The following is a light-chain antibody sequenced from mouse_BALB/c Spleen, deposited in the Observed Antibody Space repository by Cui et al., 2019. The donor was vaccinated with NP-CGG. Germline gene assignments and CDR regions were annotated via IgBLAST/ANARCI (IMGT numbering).Light chain of an antibody. CDR1: TGAITTSNY. V-gene: IGLV1*01. CDR3: ALWYSNHWV. J-gene: IGLJ1*01. CDR2: GTN. Sequence: QAAVTSESALSTSPGETVTLTCRSSTGAITTSNYANWVQEKPDHLFTGLIGGTNNRAPGVPARFSGSLIGEKAALTITGAQTEDEAIYFCALWYSNHWVFGGGTKLTVL.